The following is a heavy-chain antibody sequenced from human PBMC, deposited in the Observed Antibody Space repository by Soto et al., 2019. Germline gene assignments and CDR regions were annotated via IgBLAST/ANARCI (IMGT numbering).Heavy chain of an antibody. V-gene: IGHV1-69*13. J-gene: IGHJ5*02. CDR2: IIPIFGTA. CDR3: VLWSGYYTVNWFDP. D-gene: IGHD3-3*01. CDR1: GGTFSSYA. Sequence: SVKVSCKASGGTFSSYAISWVRQAPGQGLEWMGGIIPIFGTANYAQKFQGRVTITADESTSTAYMELSSLRSEDTAVYYCVLWSGYYTVNWFDPWGQGTLVTSPQ.